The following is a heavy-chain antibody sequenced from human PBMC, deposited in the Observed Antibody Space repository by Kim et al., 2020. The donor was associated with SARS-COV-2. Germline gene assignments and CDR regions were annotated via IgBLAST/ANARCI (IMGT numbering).Heavy chain of an antibody. CDR2: IWYDGSNK. D-gene: IGHD3-22*01. Sequence: GGSLRLSCAASGFTFSSYGMHWVRQASGKGLEWVVVIWYDGSNKYYADSVKGRCTISRDNSKNTLYLQMNSLRDEDTAVYYCARGGYYDSSGYYYGGFD. CDR1: GFTFSSYG. V-gene: IGHV3-33*01. J-gene: IGHJ4*01. CDR3: ARGGYYDSSGYYYGGFD.